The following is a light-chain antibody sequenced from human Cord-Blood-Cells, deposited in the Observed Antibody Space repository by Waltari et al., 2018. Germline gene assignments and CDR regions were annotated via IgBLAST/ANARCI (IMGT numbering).Light chain of an antibody. CDR2: DVS. V-gene: IGLV2-14*04. J-gene: IGLJ3*02. CDR1: SSDVGGYNY. CDR3: SSYTSSSTWV. Sequence: SVSGSPGQSITISCTGTSSDVGGYNYVSWYQQHPGKAPKLMIYDVSNRPSGVSNRFSGSKSGNTASLTISGLQAEDEADYYCSSYTSSSTWVFGGGTKLTVL.